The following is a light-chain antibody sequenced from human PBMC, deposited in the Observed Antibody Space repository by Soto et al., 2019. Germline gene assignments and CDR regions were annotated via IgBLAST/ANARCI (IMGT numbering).Light chain of an antibody. CDR1: QSISSY. Sequence: DIQMTQSPSSLSASVRDRVTITCRASQSISSYLNWYQQKPGKAPKLLIYAASSLQSGVPSRFSGSGSGTDFTHTISSPQPEDFATYYCHQSYSTPPWTFGQGTQVEMK. V-gene: IGKV1-39*01. CDR2: AAS. J-gene: IGKJ1*01. CDR3: HQSYSTPPWT.